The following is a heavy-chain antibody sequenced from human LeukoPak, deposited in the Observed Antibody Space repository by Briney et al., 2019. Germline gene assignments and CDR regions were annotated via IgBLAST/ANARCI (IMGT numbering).Heavy chain of an antibody. D-gene: IGHD5-12*01. CDR3: ARDKFSGYDRGATSASHDNWFDP. Sequence: PGGSLRLSCAASGFTFSSYWMSWVRQAPGKGLEWVANIKQDGSEKYYVDSVKGRFTISRDNAKNSLYLQMNSLRAEDTAVYYCARDKFSGYDRGATSASHDNWFDPWGQGTLVTVSS. CDR1: GFTFSSYW. V-gene: IGHV3-7*01. J-gene: IGHJ5*02. CDR2: IKQDGSEK.